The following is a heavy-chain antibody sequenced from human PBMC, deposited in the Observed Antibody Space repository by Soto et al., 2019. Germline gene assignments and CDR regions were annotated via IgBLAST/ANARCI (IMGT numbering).Heavy chain of an antibody. CDR2: IYYSGST. J-gene: IGHJ6*02. CDR1: GGSISSYY. D-gene: IGHD1-7*01. CDR3: ARVAGTRIFYYYGMDV. Sequence: SETLYLTCTVSGGSISSYYWTWIRQPSGKGLEWIGYIYYSGSTNYNPSLKSRVTISVDTSKNQFSLKLSYVTAADTAVYYCARVAGTRIFYYYGMDVWGQGTTVT. V-gene: IGHV4-59*01.